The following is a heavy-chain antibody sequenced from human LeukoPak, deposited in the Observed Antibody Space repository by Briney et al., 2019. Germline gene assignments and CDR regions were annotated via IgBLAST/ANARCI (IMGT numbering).Heavy chain of an antibody. Sequence: GGSLRLSCAASGFTFSSYSMNWVRQAPGKGLEWVSYISSSSSTIYYADSVKGRFTISRDNAKNSLYLQMNSLRAEDTAVYYCARGGDYGGNSYYFDYWGQGTLVTVSS. J-gene: IGHJ4*02. CDR1: GFTFSSYS. CDR3: ARGGDYGGNSYYFDY. CDR2: ISSSSSTI. D-gene: IGHD4-23*01. V-gene: IGHV3-48*01.